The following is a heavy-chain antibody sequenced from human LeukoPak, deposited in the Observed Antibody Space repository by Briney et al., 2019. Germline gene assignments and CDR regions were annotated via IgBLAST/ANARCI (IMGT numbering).Heavy chain of an antibody. D-gene: IGHD6-13*01. V-gene: IGHV1-24*01. CDR3: AKRMAAASTRDDFDFDY. Sequence: ASVKVSCKVSGYTLTELSMHWVRQAPGKGLEWMGGFDPEDGETIYAQKFQGRVTMTEDTSTDTAYMELSSLRSEDTAVYYCAKRMAAASTRDDFDFDYWGQGTLVTVSS. J-gene: IGHJ4*02. CDR2: FDPEDGET. CDR1: GYTLTELS.